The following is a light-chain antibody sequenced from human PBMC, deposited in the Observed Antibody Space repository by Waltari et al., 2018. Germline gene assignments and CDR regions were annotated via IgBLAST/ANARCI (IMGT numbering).Light chain of an antibody. Sequence: DIQMTQSPSSLSASVGDRVTITCQASQDITNYLNWYQLKPGKAPKLLIYDASNLETGVPSRFSGRGSGTDFTFTISSLQPEDIATYYCQQYDYWPPLTFGGGTKVEIK. CDR2: DAS. J-gene: IGKJ4*01. CDR3: QQYDYWPPLT. CDR1: QDITNY. V-gene: IGKV1-33*01.